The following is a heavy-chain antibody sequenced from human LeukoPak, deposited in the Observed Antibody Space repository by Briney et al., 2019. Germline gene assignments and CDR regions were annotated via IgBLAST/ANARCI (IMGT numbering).Heavy chain of an antibody. CDR1: GFTLSIYW. Sequence: GGSLRLSCAASGFTLSIYWMSWVRQAPGKGLEWVSNIKQDGSEKYYVDSVKGRFTISRDNAKNSLYLQMNSLRAEDTAVYYCARHLVFDYWGQGSLVTVSS. CDR2: IKQDGSEK. V-gene: IGHV3-7*01. D-gene: IGHD2-8*02. CDR3: ARHLVFDY. J-gene: IGHJ4*02.